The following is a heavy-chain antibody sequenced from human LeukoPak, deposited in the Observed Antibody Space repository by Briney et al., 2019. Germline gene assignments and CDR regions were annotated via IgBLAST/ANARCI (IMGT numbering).Heavy chain of an antibody. J-gene: IGHJ6*03. D-gene: IGHD3-22*01. CDR3: ARGMAVLYYYDSSGYPTEPGGYYYVDV. Sequence: ASVKVSCKVSGYTLTELSMHWVRQAPGKGLEWMGGFDPEDGETIYAQKFQGRVTITTDESTSTAYMELSSLRSEDTAVYYCARGMAVLYYYDSSGYPTEPGGYYYVDVWGKGTTVTVSS. CDR1: GYTLTELS. CDR2: FDPEDGET. V-gene: IGHV1-24*01.